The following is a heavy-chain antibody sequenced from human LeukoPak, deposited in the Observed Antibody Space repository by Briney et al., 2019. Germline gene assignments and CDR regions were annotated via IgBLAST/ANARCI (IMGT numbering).Heavy chain of an antibody. CDR3: VRDRASGSSPGALY. CDR2: ISAYNGNT. V-gene: IGHV1-18*01. D-gene: IGHD1-26*01. J-gene: IGHJ4*02. CDR1: GYTFTSYG. Sequence: ASVKVSCKASGYTFTSYGISWVRQAPGQGLEWMGWISAYNGNTNYAQKLQGRVTMTTDTSTSTAYMELRSLRSDDTAVYYCVRDRASGSSPGALYWGQGTLVTVSS.